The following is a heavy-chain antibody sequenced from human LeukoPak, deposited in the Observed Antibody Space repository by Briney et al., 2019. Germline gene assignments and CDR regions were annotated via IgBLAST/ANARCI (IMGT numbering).Heavy chain of an antibody. V-gene: IGHV4-39*07. Sequence: SETLSLTCTVSGGSISSSRDYWAWLRQPPGKGLEWIANIYYSGSTYYSPSLKSRVTISVDTSKNQFSLKLSSVTAADTAVYYCARSSGYYYKIDYWGQGTLVTVSS. D-gene: IGHD3-22*01. J-gene: IGHJ4*02. CDR2: IYYSGST. CDR3: ARSSGYYYKIDY. CDR1: GGSISSSRDY.